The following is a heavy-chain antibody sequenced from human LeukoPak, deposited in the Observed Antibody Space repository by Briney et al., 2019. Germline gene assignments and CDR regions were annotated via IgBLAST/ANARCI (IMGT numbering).Heavy chain of an antibody. D-gene: IGHD3-3*01. CDR1: GGSISSSSYY. CDR2: IYYSGST. J-gene: IGHJ6*03. CDR3: ARANYDSNYYYYYMDV. Sequence: SETLSLTCTVSGGSISSSSYYWGWIRQPPGKGLEWIGSIYYSGSTYYNPSLKSRVTISVDTSKNQFSLKLSSVTAADTAVYYCARANYDSNYYYYYMDVWGKGTTVTVSS. V-gene: IGHV4-39*07.